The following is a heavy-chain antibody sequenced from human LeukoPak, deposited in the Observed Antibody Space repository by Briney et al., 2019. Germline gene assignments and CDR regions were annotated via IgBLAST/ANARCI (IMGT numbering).Heavy chain of an antibody. CDR3: ARGSAYSDYYYYGMDV. D-gene: IGHD4-11*01. V-gene: IGHV3-30*03. J-gene: IGHJ6*02. CDR1: GFTFSTYG. Sequence: PGGSLRLSCAASGFTFSTYGMHWVRQAPGKGLEWLAVSSYDGSNRFHADSVKGRFTISRGNSKNTLYLQMNSLRPEDTADYYCARGSAYSDYYYYGMDVWGQGTTVTVS. CDR2: SSYDGSNR.